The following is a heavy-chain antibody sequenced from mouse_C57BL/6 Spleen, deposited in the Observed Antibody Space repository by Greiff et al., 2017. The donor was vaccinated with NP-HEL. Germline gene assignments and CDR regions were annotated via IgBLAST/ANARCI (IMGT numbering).Heavy chain of an antibody. V-gene: IGHV1-9*01. J-gene: IGHJ4*01. Sequence: VQLQQSGAELMKPGASVKLSCTATGYTFTGYWIEWVKQRPGHGLEWIGEILPGSGSTTSHAKFQGKATFTADTSSNTAFMQLSSLKTEDAAIYYCARRRVMDDWGHGTSVTVSS. CDR1: GYTFTGYW. CDR2: ILPGSGST. CDR3: ARRRVMDD.